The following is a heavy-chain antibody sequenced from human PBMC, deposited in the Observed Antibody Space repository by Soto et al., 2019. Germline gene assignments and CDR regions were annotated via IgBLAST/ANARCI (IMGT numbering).Heavy chain of an antibody. D-gene: IGHD2-2*01. J-gene: IGHJ6*02. V-gene: IGHV6-1*01. CDR2: TYYRSKWYN. Sequence: LSLTCAISGDSVSSNSAAWNWIRQSPSRGLEWLGRTYYRSKWYNDYAVSVKSRITINPDTSKNQFSLQLNSVTPEDTAVYYCARVGYCSSTSCYGGHYYYYGMDVWGQGTTVTVSS. CDR1: GDSVSSNSAA. CDR3: ARVGYCSSTSCYGGHYYYYGMDV.